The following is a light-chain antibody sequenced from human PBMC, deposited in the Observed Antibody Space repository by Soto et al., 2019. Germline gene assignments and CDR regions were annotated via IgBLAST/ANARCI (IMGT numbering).Light chain of an antibody. CDR2: GAS. V-gene: IGKV3-20*01. Sequence: EIVLTQSPGTLSLSPGERATLSCRASQRVDDGHLAWYQLRPGQAPRLLIYGASTRATGIPDRFSGSGSGTDFSLTIRGLKPEDFAVCYCQQYRMSPNTFGQGTRLEIK. CDR1: QRVDDGH. J-gene: IGKJ5*01. CDR3: QQYRMSPNT.